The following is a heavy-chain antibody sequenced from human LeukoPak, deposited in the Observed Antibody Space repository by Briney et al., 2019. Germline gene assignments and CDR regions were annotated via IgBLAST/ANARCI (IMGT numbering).Heavy chain of an antibody. Sequence: ASVKVSCKASGYTFTSYGISWVRQAPGQGLEWMGWISAYNGNTNYAQKLQGRVTMTTDTSTSTAYMELRSLRSDDTAVYYCARGHRAYDSSAYADAFDIWGQGTMVTVSS. CDR1: GYTFTSYG. D-gene: IGHD3-22*01. J-gene: IGHJ3*02. V-gene: IGHV1-18*01. CDR2: ISAYNGNT. CDR3: ARGHRAYDSSAYADAFDI.